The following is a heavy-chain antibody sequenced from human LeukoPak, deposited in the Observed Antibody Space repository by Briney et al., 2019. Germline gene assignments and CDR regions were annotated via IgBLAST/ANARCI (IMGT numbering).Heavy chain of an antibody. Sequence: STTLSLTCAISGDSVSSNSAGWNWIRQSPSRGLEWLGRTYYRSKWYNDYAVSVRGRITINPDTSKNQFSLQLNSVTPEDTALYYCAKLNNGAFHIWGQGTMVTVSS. D-gene: IGHD1/OR15-1a*01. CDR1: GDSVSSNSAG. V-gene: IGHV6-1*01. CDR2: TYYRSKWYN. CDR3: AKLNNGAFHI. J-gene: IGHJ3*02.